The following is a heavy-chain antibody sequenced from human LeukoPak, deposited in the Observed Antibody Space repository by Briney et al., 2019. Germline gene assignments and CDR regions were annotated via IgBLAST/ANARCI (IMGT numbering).Heavy chain of an antibody. CDR2: IINSGGTI. CDR3: ARVGRGLYSMDV. CDR1: GFTFSIHG. J-gene: IGHJ6*02. V-gene: IGHV3-48*02. Sequence: GGSLRLSCAASGFTFSIHGMNWVRQTPGKGLEWVSYIINSGGTIYYADSVQGRFTISRDNARNSLYLQMNSLRDEDTAVYYCARVGRGLYSMDVWGQGTTVTVSS. D-gene: IGHD3-10*01.